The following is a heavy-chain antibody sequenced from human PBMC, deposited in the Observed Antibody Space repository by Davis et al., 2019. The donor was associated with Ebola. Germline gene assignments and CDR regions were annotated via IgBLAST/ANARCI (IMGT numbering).Heavy chain of an antibody. D-gene: IGHD6-19*01. CDR1: GFTFGPYA. CDR3: ATRGLSSGWPDY. Sequence: GGSLRLSCAASGFTFGPYAMTWVRQAPGKGLEWVSAISGSGGSTYYADSVKGRFTISRDNSKNTLYLQMHSLRAEDTAIYYCATRGLSSGWPDYWGQGALVIVSS. V-gene: IGHV3-23*01. CDR2: ISGSGGST. J-gene: IGHJ4*02.